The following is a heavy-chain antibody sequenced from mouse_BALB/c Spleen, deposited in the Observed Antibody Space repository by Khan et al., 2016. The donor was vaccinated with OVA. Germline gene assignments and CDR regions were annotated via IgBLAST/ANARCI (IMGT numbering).Heavy chain of an antibody. CDR1: GFNIKDNY. J-gene: IGHJ1*01. CDR3: DHPTYDPRAFDG. CDR2: IEPANGNT. V-gene: IGHV14-3*02. Sequence: EVQLVESGAELVKPGASVKLSCTASGFNIKDNYIHWVKQRPDQGLEWIGRIEPANGNTKYDPKFQGRATLTADTSSNTAYLQVRSLTSEDSAVFDCDHPTYDPRAFDGWGAGTTVTVSS. D-gene: IGHD2-3*01.